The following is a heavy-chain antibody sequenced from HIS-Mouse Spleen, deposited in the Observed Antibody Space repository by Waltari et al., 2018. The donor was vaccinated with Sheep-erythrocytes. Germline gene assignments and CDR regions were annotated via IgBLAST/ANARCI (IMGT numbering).Heavy chain of an antibody. V-gene: IGHV4-38-2*02. CDR2: NYQSGSP. Sequence: QVQLQESGPGLVKPSETLSLTCTVSGYSISSGYFWVWIRQPPGKGQEWIGLNYQSGSPYNTPHLKSRVTNSVDTSKNQFSLKLSSVTAADTAVYYCARVSAYSSSWYYFDYWGQGTLVTVSS. CDR3: ARVSAYSSSWYYFDY. CDR1: GYSISSGYF. D-gene: IGHD6-13*01. J-gene: IGHJ4*02.